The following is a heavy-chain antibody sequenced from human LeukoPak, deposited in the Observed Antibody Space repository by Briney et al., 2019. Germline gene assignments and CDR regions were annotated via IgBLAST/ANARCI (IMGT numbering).Heavy chain of an antibody. CDR1: GFTFSSYG. J-gene: IGHJ4*02. D-gene: IGHD3-10*01. V-gene: IGHV3-23*01. CDR3: AKDFGYYGSGSYYGY. Sequence: GGSLRLSCAASGFTFSSYGMSWVRQAPGKGLGWVSAISGSGGSTYYADSVKGRFTISRDNSKNTLYLQMNSLRAEDTAVYYCAKDFGYYGSGSYYGYWGQGTLVTVSS. CDR2: ISGSGGST.